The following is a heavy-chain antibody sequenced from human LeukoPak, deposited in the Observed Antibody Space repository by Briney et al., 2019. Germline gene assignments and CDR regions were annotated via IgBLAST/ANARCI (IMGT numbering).Heavy chain of an antibody. V-gene: IGHV4-59*08. Sequence: SETLSLTCTVSDGSISDYYWSWIRRPPGKGLEWIGYVSNSGSTNYDPSLKSRVTISLDTSKNQFSLKLSSVTAADTAVYYCAKSSGGYFDHWGQGALVTVSP. CDR3: AKSSGGYFDH. CDR1: DGSISDYY. D-gene: IGHD6-19*01. J-gene: IGHJ4*02. CDR2: VSNSGST.